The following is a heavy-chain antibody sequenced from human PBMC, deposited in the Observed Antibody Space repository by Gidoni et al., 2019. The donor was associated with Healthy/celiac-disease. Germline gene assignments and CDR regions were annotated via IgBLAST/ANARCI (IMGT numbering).Heavy chain of an antibody. V-gene: IGHV4-34*01. CDR2: INHSGST. CDR1: GGSFGGYY. J-gene: IGHJ4*02. Sequence: QVQLQQWGAGLLKPSETLSVTGAVYGGSFGGYYWSWIRQPPGKGLEWIVEINHSGSTNYNPSLKSRVTISVDTSKNHFSLKLSSVTAADTAVYYCARVTCSGGSCYGYFDYWGQGTLVTVSS. CDR3: ARVTCSGGSCYGYFDY. D-gene: IGHD2-15*01.